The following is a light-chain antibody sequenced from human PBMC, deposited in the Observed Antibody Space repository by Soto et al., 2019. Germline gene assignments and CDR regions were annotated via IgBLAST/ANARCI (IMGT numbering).Light chain of an antibody. CDR2: GSN. V-gene: IGLV1-40*01. Sequence: QSVLTQPPSVSGAPGQRVTIFCTGTSSNIGAGYDVHWYQQLPGTVPKLLIYGSNNRPSRVPDRFSGSKSGTSASLAITGLQADDEATYYCQSYDSGLPWVFGGGTKLTVL. CDR1: SSNIGAGYD. CDR3: QSYDSGLPWV. J-gene: IGLJ3*02.